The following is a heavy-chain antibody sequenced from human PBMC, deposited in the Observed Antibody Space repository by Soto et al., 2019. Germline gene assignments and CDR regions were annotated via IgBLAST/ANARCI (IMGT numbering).Heavy chain of an antibody. CDR3: AREAGYCSRTSCYRRAFDT. V-gene: IGHV3-74*03. Sequence: EVQLVESGGDLVQPGGSLRLSCAASGFTFSGHWMHWVRQVPGKGLDWVSRINTDGGSSAYADSVKGRFTISRDNAKNTLYLQMNVLRAEDTAVYYCAREAGYCSRTSCYRRAFDTWGQGTTVTVSS. CDR1: GFTFSGHW. D-gene: IGHD2-2*01. J-gene: IGHJ3*02. CDR2: INTDGGSS.